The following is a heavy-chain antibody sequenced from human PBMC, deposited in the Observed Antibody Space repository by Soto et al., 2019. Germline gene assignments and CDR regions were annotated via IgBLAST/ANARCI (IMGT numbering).Heavy chain of an antibody. D-gene: IGHD3-22*01. CDR3: ARAMKGYYYYGMDV. J-gene: IGHJ6*02. CDR2: INAGNGNT. CDR1: GYTFTSYA. V-gene: IGHV1-3*01. Sequence: ASVKVSCKASGYTFTSYAMHWVRQAPGQRLEWMGWINAGNGNTKYSQKFQGRVTITRDTSASTAYMELSSLRSEDTAVYYCARAMKGYYYYGMDVWGQGTTVTVSS.